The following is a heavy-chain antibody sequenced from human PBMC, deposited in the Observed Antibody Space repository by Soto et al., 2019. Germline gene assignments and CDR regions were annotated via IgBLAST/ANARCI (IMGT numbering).Heavy chain of an antibody. D-gene: IGHD3-22*01. CDR1: GESFSNHY. CDR3: ARGVVYRDVGLAYGMDV. J-gene: IGHJ6*02. CDR2: INYSGST. Sequence: SETLSLTCAVYGESFSNHYWTRIRQSPGKGLEWVGEINYSGSTRYNWSLGSRVTITVDTSKNQFSLMVTSVTDEDTAVYYCARGVVYRDVGLAYGMDVWGQGTTVTVSS. V-gene: IGHV4-34*01.